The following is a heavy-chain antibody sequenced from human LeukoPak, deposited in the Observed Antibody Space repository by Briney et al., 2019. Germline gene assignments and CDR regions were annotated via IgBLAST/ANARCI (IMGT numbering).Heavy chain of an antibody. CDR1: GFTFGDYS. CDR2: ISSGSRSI. Sequence: GGSLRLSCAASGFTFGDYSMNWVRQAPGKGLEWVSFISSGSRSILYADSVKGRFTISRENAKNSMYLQMNTLRAEDTAVYYCARGELWIDYWGQGTLVTVSS. D-gene: IGHD2-21*01. J-gene: IGHJ4*02. CDR3: ARGELWIDY. V-gene: IGHV3-21*01.